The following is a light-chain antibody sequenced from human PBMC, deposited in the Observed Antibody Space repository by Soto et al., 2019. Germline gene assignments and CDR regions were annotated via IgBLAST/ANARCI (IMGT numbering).Light chain of an antibody. J-gene: IGKJ1*01. CDR2: SAS. CDR1: QTVSNN. CDR3: PHYYKWPPT. Sequence: DIVMTQSPATLSVSPGDRVTLSCRGSQTVSNNLAWYQQKPGQAPRLLISSASTRATGVPGRFSGSGSGTDFTLTISSLQSEDFAVYSCPHYYKWPPTFGQGDQRGNQ. V-gene: IGKV3-15*01.